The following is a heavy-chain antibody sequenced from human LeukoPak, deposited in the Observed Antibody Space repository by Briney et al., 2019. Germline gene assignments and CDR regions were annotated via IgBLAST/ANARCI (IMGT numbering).Heavy chain of an antibody. CDR3: ARETTVTTYNWFDP. CDR2: INPNSGGT. J-gene: IGHJ5*02. Sequence: ASVKVSCKASGYTFTGYYMHWVRQAPGQGLEWMGWINPNSGGTNYAQKFRGRVTMTRDTSISTAYMELSRLRSDDTAVYYCARETTVTTYNWFDPWGQGTLVTVSS. V-gene: IGHV1-2*02. CDR1: GYTFTGYY. D-gene: IGHD4-17*01.